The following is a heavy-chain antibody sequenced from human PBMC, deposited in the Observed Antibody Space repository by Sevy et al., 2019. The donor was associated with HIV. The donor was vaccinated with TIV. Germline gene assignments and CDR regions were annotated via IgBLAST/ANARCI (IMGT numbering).Heavy chain of an antibody. J-gene: IGHJ4*02. CDR3: AKRKRAAARWSYYFDY. V-gene: IGHV3-23*01. CDR2: ISGRGGST. CDR1: GFTFSSYA. Sequence: GGSLRLSCAASGFTFSSYAMSWVRQAPGKGLEWVSAISGRGGSTYYADSVKGLFTISRDNSKNTLYLQMNSLRAEDTAVYYCAKRKRAAARWSYYFDYWGQGTLVTVSS. D-gene: IGHD6-25*01.